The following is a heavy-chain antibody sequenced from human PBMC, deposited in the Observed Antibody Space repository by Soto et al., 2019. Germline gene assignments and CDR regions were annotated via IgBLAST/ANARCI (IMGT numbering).Heavy chain of an antibody. CDR2: ISGSGGST. D-gene: IGHD3-22*01. CDR3: AKGVRTLIVVVISDAFDI. J-gene: IGHJ3*02. V-gene: IGHV3-23*01. Sequence: ESGGGLVQPGGSLRLSCEASGFTFRGYAMSWVRQAPGKGLEWVSTISGSGGSTFYADSVKGRFTISRDNSRDTLYLQMNSLRAEDTAVYYCAKGVRTLIVVVISDAFDIWGQGTMVTVSS. CDR1: GFTFRGYA.